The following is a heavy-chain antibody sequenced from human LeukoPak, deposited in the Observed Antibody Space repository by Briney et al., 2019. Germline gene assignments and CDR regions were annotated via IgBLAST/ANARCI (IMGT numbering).Heavy chain of an antibody. J-gene: IGHJ4*02. CDR1: GGSISSGSYY. CDR2: IYTSGST. V-gene: IGHV4-61*02. Sequence: SETLSLTCTVSGGSISSGSYYCSSIRQPAGKGLEWIGRIYTSGSTNYNPSLKSQVTISVDTPKNQFSLKLSSVTAAETAVYYCASYGSGWYYFGDWGQGALVTVSS. CDR3: ASYGSGWYYFGD. D-gene: IGHD6-19*01.